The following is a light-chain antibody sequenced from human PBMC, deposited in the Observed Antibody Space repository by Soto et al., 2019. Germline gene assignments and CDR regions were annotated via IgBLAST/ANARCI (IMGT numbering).Light chain of an antibody. CDR3: QQYGGSPWT. Sequence: EVVMRQSPATLSVSPGEGATLSCRASQSVSSSYLAWYQQKPGQAPRLLIYGASSRATGIPDRFSGSGSETDFTLTISRLEPEDFAVYYCQQYGGSPWTFGQGTKVDI. V-gene: IGKV3-20*01. J-gene: IGKJ1*01. CDR2: GAS. CDR1: QSVSSSY.